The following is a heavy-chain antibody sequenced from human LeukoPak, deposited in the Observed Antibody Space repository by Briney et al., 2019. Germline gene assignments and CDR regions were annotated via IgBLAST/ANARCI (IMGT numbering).Heavy chain of an antibody. D-gene: IGHD6-13*01. V-gene: IGHV3-21*01. Sequence: GGSLRLSCAASGFTFSSYSMNWVRQAPGKGLGWVSSISSSSSYIYYADSVKGRFTISRDNAKNSLYLQMNSLRAEDTAVYYCARAASSSWYALDYWGQGTLVTVSS. J-gene: IGHJ4*02. CDR1: GFTFSSYS. CDR3: ARAASSSWYALDY. CDR2: ISSSSSYI.